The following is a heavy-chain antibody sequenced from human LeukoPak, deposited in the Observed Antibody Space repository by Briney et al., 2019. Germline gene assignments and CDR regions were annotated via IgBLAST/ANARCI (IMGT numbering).Heavy chain of an antibody. CDR1: GGSVSNYY. CDR2: IYYTET. J-gene: IGHJ5*02. Sequence: SETLSLTCTVSGGSVSNYYWSWIRQSPGKGLEWIGYIYYTETSYNPSLKSRVTISADTSKNQFSLKLYSVTAADTAVYYCARGDYDRSGYSSSWFDPWGQGTLVTVSS. D-gene: IGHD3-22*01. CDR3: ARGDYDRSGYSSSWFDP. V-gene: IGHV4-59*02.